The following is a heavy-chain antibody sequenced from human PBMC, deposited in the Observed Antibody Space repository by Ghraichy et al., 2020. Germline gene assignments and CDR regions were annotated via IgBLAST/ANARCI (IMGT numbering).Heavy chain of an antibody. CDR1: GFALSTYS. Sequence: GEYLNISCVASGFALSTYSMDWVRQAPGKGLEWVSSISSGGALIYYADSMRGRFTISRDNAKNSLYLQMNTLRAEDTAVYYCARELPSPHYGMDVWGQGTMVTVSS. CDR2: ISSGGALI. D-gene: IGHD3-10*01. V-gene: IGHV3-21*01. CDR3: ARELPSPHYGMDV. J-gene: IGHJ6*02.